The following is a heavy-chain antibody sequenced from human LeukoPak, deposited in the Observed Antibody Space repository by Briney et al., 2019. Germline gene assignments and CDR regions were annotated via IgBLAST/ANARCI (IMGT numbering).Heavy chain of an antibody. CDR1: GFTFSSYA. D-gene: IGHD2-15*01. V-gene: IGHV3-23*01. J-gene: IGHJ4*02. CDR3: AKMRAIVVVVAATDY. Sequence: PGGSLRLSRAASGFTFSSYAMSWVRQAPGKGLEWVSAISGSGGSTYYADSVKGRFTISRDNSKNTLYLQMNSLRAEDTAVYYCAKMRAIVVVVAATDYWGQGTLVTVSS. CDR2: ISGSGGST.